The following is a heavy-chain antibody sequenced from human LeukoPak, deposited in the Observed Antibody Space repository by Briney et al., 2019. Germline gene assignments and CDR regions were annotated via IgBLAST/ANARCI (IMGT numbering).Heavy chain of an antibody. Sequence: ASVKVSCKASGYTFTRYYMHWVRQAPGQGLEWMGMIHPSGGDTTYAQKLQGRVTMTRDTSTSTVYMELSSLRSEDTAVYYCARENGGEDYWGQGTLVTVSS. CDR2: IHPSGGDT. J-gene: IGHJ4*02. D-gene: IGHD2-21*01. CDR3: ARENGGEDY. CDR1: GYTFTRYY. V-gene: IGHV1-46*01.